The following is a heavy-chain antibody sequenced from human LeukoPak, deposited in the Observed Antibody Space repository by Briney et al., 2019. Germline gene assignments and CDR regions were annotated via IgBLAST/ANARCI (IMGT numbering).Heavy chain of an antibody. V-gene: IGHV4-4*02. CDR3: VGNGYYALDY. CDR1: DDPINSIDW. J-gene: IGHJ4*02. CDR2: IYHSGGT. D-gene: IGHD2/OR15-2a*01. Sequence: SETLSLTCAVSDDPINSIDWWSWVRQSPARGLEWIGEIYHSGGTNYNPSLKSRVTISVDKSKNHLSLKLTSVTAADTAVYFCVGNGYYALDYWGQGALVTVAS.